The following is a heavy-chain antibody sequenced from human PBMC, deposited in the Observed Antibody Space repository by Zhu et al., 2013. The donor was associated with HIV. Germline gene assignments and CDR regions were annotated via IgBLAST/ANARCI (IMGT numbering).Heavy chain of an antibody. J-gene: IGHJ4*02. Sequence: QVHLVQSGAELKQPGASVKVSCKASGDTLSPNYMHWVRQAPGQGLEWMGWINPNSGGTNYAQKFQGRVTMTRDTSISTAYMELSRLRSDDTAVYYCARGPLIAVAGPPEYWGQGTLVTVSS. CDR1: GDTLSPNY. CDR3: ARGPLIAVAGPPEY. CDR2: INPNSGGT. V-gene: IGHV1-2*02. D-gene: IGHD6-19*01.